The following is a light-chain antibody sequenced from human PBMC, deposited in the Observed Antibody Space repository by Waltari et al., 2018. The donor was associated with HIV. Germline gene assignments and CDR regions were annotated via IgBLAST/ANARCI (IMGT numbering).Light chain of an antibody. CDR1: SSDVGAYDY. Sequence: QSALTQPASVSGSPGQSITISCTGTSSDVGAYDYVSWYQHHPGKAPKLMIYEVSNLPSGVSTRFSGSKSGNTASLTMSGLQAEDEADYYCSSYSSSVTLVVFGGGTKLTVL. CDR2: EVS. J-gene: IGLJ2*01. V-gene: IGLV2-14*01. CDR3: SSYSSSVTLVV.